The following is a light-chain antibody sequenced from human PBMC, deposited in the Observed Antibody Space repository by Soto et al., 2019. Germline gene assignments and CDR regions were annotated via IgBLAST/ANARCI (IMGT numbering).Light chain of an antibody. CDR2: EVN. Sequence: QSALTQPPSASGSPGQSVTISCTGTSSDVGGYNYVSWFQQHPGKAPKLIIHEVNQRPSGVPDRFSGSKSGNTASLTDSGLQAEDEGTYYCSSYGGYNNVVFGTGTKVTVL. CDR1: SSDVGGYNY. CDR3: SSYGGYNNVV. J-gene: IGLJ1*01. V-gene: IGLV2-8*01.